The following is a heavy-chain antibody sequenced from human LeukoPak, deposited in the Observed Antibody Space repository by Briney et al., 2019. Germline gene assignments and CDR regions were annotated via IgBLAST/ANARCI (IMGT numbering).Heavy chain of an antibody. J-gene: IGHJ4*02. CDR1: GDSVSSNSAA. CDR2: TYYRSKWYS. D-gene: IGHD7-27*01. V-gene: IGHV6-1*01. Sequence: KNSQTLSLTCAISGDSVSSNSAAWNWIRQSPSRGLEWLGRTYYRSKWYSDYAVSVESRITINVDISENQFSLQANSVTPEDTAVYYCARDPATGGARFDYWGQGTLVTVSS. CDR3: ARDPATGGARFDY.